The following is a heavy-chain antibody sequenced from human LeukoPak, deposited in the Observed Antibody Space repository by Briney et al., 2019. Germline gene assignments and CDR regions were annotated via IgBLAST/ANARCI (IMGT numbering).Heavy chain of an antibody. Sequence: GGSLRLSCAASGFTFSTFAMTWVSQAPGMGLEWVSYVSDTGADTYYADSVKGRFTISRDNSKNTLYLQMNSLRAEDTAVYYCASGIRHDAFDIWGQGTMVTVSS. CDR2: VSDTGADT. V-gene: IGHV3-23*01. CDR3: ASGIRHDAFDI. CDR1: GFTFSTFA. J-gene: IGHJ3*02. D-gene: IGHD1-14*01.